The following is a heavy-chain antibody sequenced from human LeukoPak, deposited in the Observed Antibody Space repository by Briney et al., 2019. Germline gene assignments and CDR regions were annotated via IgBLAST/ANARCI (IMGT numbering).Heavy chain of an antibody. CDR1: GGTFSSYA. CDR2: MIPIFGTA. CDR3: ASSGCYSTWYYYYYMDV. D-gene: IGHD6-19*01. Sequence: SVKVSCXASGGTFSSYAISWVRQAPGQGLEWMGGMIPIFGTANYAQKFQGRVTITTDESTSTAYMELSSLRSEDTAVYYCASSGCYSTWYYYYYMDVWGKGTTVTVSS. J-gene: IGHJ6*03. V-gene: IGHV1-69*05.